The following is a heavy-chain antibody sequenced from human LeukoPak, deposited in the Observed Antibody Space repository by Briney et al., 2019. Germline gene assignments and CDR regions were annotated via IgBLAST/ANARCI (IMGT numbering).Heavy chain of an antibody. CDR1: GFTLSSYS. CDR2: INSDIYSNTI. CDR3: ARAVGSIAAADLDY. D-gene: IGHD6-13*01. Sequence: AGGSLRLSCAASGFTLSSYSMNWVRQAPGKGLEWISYINSDIYSNTIYYADTVKGRFTISRDNGKNSLYLQMNSLRDEDTAVYYCARAVGSIAAADLDYWGQGTLVTVSS. J-gene: IGHJ4*02. V-gene: IGHV3-48*02.